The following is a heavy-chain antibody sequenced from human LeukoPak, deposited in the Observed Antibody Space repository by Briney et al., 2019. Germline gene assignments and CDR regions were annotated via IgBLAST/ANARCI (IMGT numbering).Heavy chain of an antibody. V-gene: IGHV1-3*01. J-gene: IGHJ3*02. Sequence: ASVKVSCKASGYTFTSYAMHWVRQAPGQRLEWMGWINAGNGNTKYSQKFQGRVTITRDTSASTAYMELSSLRSEDTAVYYCARGPPDLWFGENDAFDIWGQGTMVTVSS. CDR3: ARGPPDLWFGENDAFDI. CDR1: GYTFTSYA. D-gene: IGHD3-10*01. CDR2: INAGNGNT.